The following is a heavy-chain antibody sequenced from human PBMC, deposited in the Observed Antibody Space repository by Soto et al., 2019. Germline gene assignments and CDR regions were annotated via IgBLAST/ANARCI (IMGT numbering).Heavy chain of an antibody. CDR1: GGSISTYD. CDR3: ARSDSRYYYYMDV. Sequence: QVQLQESGPGLVKPSETLSLTCTVSGGSISTYDWSWIRQPPGKGLEWIGYIYYSGSTNYNPSLKSRDTLSVDTSKNQFSLKLSSVTAADTAVYYCARSDSRYYYYMDVWGKGTTVIVSS. D-gene: IGHD3-3*01. V-gene: IGHV4-59*01. J-gene: IGHJ6*03. CDR2: IYYSGST.